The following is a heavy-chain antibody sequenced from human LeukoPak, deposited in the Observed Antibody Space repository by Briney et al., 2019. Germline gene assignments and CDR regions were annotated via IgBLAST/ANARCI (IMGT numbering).Heavy chain of an antibody. J-gene: IGHJ3*02. Sequence: SETLSLTCTVSGGFISSYYWSWIRQPPGKGLEWIGYIYYSGSTNYNPSLKSRVTISVDTSKNQFSLKLSSVTAADTAVYYCARRIYYPTETTDAFDIWGQGTMVTVSS. CDR1: GGFISSYY. CDR2: IYYSGST. D-gene: IGHD3-22*01. V-gene: IGHV4-59*01. CDR3: ARRIYYPTETTDAFDI.